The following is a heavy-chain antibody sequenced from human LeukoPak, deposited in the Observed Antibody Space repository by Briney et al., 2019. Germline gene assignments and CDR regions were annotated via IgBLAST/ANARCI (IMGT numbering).Heavy chain of an antibody. CDR1: GFSFSDFY. J-gene: IGHJ4*02. CDR3: ARGGTWLQSGGLSY. V-gene: IGHV3-11*01. D-gene: IGHD5-24*01. CDR2: ISNSGTTI. Sequence: GGSLRLSCAASGFSFSDFYLTWIRQAPGKGLEWISYISNSGTTIYYADGVKGRFTVSRDNANNSLYLQMNSLRAEDTAIYYCARGGTWLQSGGLSYWGEGTLVTVSS.